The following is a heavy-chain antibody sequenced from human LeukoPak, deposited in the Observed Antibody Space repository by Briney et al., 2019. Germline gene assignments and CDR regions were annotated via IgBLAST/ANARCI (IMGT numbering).Heavy chain of an antibody. CDR2: INPNSGGT. V-gene: IGHV1-2*04. CDR3: ARAPLDVGGSADWFDP. J-gene: IGHJ5*02. CDR1: GYTFTGYY. D-gene: IGHD1-26*01. Sequence: ASVKVSCKASGYTFTGYYMHWVRQAPGQGLEWMGWINPNSGGTNYAQKFQGWVTMTRDTSISTAYMELSRLRSDDTAVYYCARAPLDVGGSADWFDPWGQGTLVTVSS.